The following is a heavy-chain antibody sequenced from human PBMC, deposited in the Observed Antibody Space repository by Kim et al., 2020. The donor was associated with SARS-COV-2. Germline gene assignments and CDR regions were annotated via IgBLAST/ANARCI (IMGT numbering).Heavy chain of an antibody. V-gene: IGHV3-48*01. D-gene: IGHD1-26*01. CDR3: AGRLDY. CDR1: GFTFSSYS. CDR2: ISSSSSTI. Sequence: GGSLRLSCAASGFTFSSYSMNWVRQAPGKGLEWISYISSSSSTIYYADSVKGRFAISRDNAKNSLYLQMNSLRVEDTAIYFCAGRLDYWGQGTLVTVSS. J-gene: IGHJ4*02.